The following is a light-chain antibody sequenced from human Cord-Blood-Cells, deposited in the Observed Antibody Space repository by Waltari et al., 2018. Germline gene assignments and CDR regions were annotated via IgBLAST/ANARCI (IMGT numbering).Light chain of an antibody. V-gene: IGKV1-8*01. CDR1: QGISSY. J-gene: IGKJ3*01. CDR3: QQYYSYPPFT. Sequence: AIRMTQSPSSFSASTGDIVTITCRASQGISSYLAWYQQKPGKAPKLLIYAASTLQSGVPSRFSGSGSGTDFTLTISCLQSEDFATYYCQQYYSYPPFTFGPGTKVDIK. CDR2: AAS.